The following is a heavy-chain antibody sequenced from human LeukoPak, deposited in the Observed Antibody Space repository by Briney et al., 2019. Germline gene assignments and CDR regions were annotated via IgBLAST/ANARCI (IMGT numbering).Heavy chain of an antibody. J-gene: IGHJ4*02. V-gene: IGHV4-30-4*01. Sequence: SETLSLTCTVSGGSISSGDYYWSWIRQPPGKGLEWIGYIYYSGSTYYNPYLKSRVTISVDTSKNQFPLKLSSVTAADTAVYYCARGLDIVATVDYWGQGTLVTVSS. CDR1: GGSISSGDYY. CDR3: ARGLDIVATVDY. CDR2: IYYSGST. D-gene: IGHD5-12*01.